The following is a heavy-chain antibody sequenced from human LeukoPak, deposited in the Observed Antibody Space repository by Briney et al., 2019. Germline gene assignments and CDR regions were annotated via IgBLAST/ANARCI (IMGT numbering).Heavy chain of an antibody. D-gene: IGHD3-9*01. Sequence: GMSLRLSCAASGFTFSSYGMHWVRQVPGKGLEWVAVISYDGSNKDSADSVKGRFTISRDNSKNTLCLQMNSLRAEDTAVYYCARDVLRQASRYFDWFKGSGMDVWGQGTTVTVSS. CDR3: ARDVLRQASRYFDWFKGSGMDV. CDR2: ISYDGSNK. CDR1: GFTFSSYG. V-gene: IGHV3-30*03. J-gene: IGHJ6*02.